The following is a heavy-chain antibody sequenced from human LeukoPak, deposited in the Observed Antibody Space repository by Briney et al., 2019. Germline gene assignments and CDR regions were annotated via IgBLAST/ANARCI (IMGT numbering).Heavy chain of an antibody. V-gene: IGHV3-23*01. CDR3: AGDRNSDWYSPLDY. CDR1: GFTFTKCA. CDR2: ITATGDTA. Sequence: AGSLRLAWVAAGFTFTKCAMSWIRQAPGKGLEWDAIITATGDTAYYADSVKGRFTISRDNSRNTVYMQMDSLRAEDTAIYYCAGDRNSDWYSPLDYWGQGSQVTVSP. D-gene: IGHD6-19*01. J-gene: IGHJ4*02.